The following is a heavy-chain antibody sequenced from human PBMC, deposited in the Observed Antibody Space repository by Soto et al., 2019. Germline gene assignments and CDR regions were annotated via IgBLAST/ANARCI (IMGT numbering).Heavy chain of an antibody. CDR3: ARVHYGSRSYYYYYSGMDV. CDR1: GGSFSGYY. CDR2: INHSGST. D-gene: IGHD3-10*01. V-gene: IGHV4-34*01. J-gene: IGHJ6*02. Sequence: PSETLSLTCAVYGGSFSGYYWSWIRQPPGKGLEWIGEINHSGSTNYNPSLKSRVTIAVDTSKNQFSLKLSSVTAADTAVYYCARVHYGSRSYYYYYSGMDVRGQGTTVTVSS.